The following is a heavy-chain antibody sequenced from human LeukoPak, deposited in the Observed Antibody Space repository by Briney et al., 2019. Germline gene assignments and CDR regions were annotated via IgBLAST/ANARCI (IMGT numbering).Heavy chain of an antibody. CDR3: TRVRTQGNYYYYMDV. J-gene: IGHJ6*03. CDR2: IYYSGYT. V-gene: IGHV4-59*01. CDR1: GGSISSYY. Sequence: SETLSLTCTVSGGSISSYYWSWIRQPPGKGLEWIGYIYYSGYTNYNPSLKSRVTISVDTSKNQFSLKLSSVTAADTAVYYCTRVRTQGNYYYYMDVWGKGTTVTVSS. D-gene: IGHD3-10*01.